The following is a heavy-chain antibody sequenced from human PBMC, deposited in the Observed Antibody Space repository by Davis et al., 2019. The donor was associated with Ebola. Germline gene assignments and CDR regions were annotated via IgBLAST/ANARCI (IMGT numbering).Heavy chain of an antibody. Sequence: PGGSLRLSCSASGFTFSNYAMHWVRQAPRKGLEYVSGISANGLSTYYVDSVKGRFSFSRDNSKNTLYLQMSSLRTEDTALYYCVRGESSYAVGTFDYWGQGALVTVSS. CDR3: VRGESSYAVGTFDY. D-gene: IGHD3-16*01. V-gene: IGHV3-64D*06. CDR1: GFTFSNYA. CDR2: ISANGLST. J-gene: IGHJ4*02.